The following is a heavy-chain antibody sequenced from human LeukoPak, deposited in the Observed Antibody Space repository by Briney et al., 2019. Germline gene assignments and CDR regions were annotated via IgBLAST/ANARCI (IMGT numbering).Heavy chain of an antibody. J-gene: IGHJ4*02. CDR3: ARGQYYDFWSGYYLFDY. V-gene: IGHV1-2*06. CDR1: GYTFTGYY. CDR2: INPNSGGT. D-gene: IGHD3-3*01. Sequence: GASVRVSCKASGYTFTGYYMHWVRQAPGQGLEWMGRINPNSGGTNYAQKFQGRVTMTRDTSISTAYMELSRLRSDDTAVYYCARGQYYDFWSGYYLFDYWGQGTLVTVSS.